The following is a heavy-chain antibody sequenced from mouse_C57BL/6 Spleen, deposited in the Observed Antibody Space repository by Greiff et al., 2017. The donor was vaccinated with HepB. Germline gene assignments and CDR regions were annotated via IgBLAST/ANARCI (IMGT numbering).Heavy chain of an antibody. J-gene: IGHJ3*01. CDR2: IWSGGRT. CDR3: ARNRDSSVAWFAY. V-gene: IGHV2-2*01. D-gene: IGHD3-2*02. CDR1: GFSLTSYG. Sequence: VRLVESGPGLVQPSQSLSITCTVSGFSLTSYGVHWVRQSPGKGLEWLGVIWSGGRTDYNAAFISRLSISKDNSKSQVFFKMNSLQADDTAIYYCARNRDSSVAWFAYWGQGTLVTVSA.